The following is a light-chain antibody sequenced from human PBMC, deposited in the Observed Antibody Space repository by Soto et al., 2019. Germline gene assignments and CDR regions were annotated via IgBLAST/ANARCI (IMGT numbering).Light chain of an antibody. CDR1: SSDVGVYNY. Sequence: QSVLTQPPSASGSPGQSVTISCTGTSSDVGVYNYVSWYQQHPGKAPKFMIYEVSKRPSGVPDRFSGSKSGNTASLTVSGLQAEDEADYYCSSYSGSNNFVVFGGGTKLTVL. CDR3: SSYSGSNNFVV. V-gene: IGLV2-8*01. J-gene: IGLJ2*01. CDR2: EVS.